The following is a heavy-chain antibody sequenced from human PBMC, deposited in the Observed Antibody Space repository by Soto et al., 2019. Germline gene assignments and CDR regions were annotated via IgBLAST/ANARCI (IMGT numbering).Heavy chain of an antibody. J-gene: IGHJ4*02. CDR1: GGSFSGYY. CDR3: ARFGSIAAAGTGAYRY. CDR2: INHSGST. V-gene: IGHV4-34*01. D-gene: IGHD6-13*01. Sequence: SETLSLTCAVYGGSFSGYYWSWIRQPPGKGLEWIGEINHSGSTNYNPSLKSRVTISVDTSKNQFSLKLSSVTAADTAVYYCARFGSIAAAGTGAYRYWGQGALVTVSS.